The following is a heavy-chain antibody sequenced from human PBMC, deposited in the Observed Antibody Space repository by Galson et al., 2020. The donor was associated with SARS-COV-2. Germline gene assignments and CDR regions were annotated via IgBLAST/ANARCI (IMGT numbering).Heavy chain of an antibody. J-gene: IGHJ4*02. CDR3: ARHRLGMAAIEY. CDR2: IDPDKLNV. CDR1: GYKFTSYW. Sequence: HGESLKISCQVSGYKFTSYWISWVRQMPGKGLEWMGRIDPDKLNVKYNPSLEGHVAISVDKSNTTAHLQLSSLTTSDTGMYYCARHRLGMAAIEYWGPGTLVTVSS. V-gene: IGHV5-10-1*01. D-gene: IGHD5-12*01.